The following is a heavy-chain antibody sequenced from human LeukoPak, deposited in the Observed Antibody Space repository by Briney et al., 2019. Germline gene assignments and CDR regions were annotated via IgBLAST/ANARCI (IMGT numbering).Heavy chain of an antibody. CDR2: IFYSGST. CDR3: ARVRYDSSL. V-gene: IGHV4-61*01. Sequence: SETLSPTCTVSGGSVSSGSYYWSWVRQPPGKGLEWIGYIFYSGSTNYNPSLKSRVTISVDTSNNQFSLKLSSVTAADTAVYYCARVRYDSSLWGQGTLVTVSS. D-gene: IGHD3-22*01. CDR1: GGSVSSGSYY. J-gene: IGHJ4*02.